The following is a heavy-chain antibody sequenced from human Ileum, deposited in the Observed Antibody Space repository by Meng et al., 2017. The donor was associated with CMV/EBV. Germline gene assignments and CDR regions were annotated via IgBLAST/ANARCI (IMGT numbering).Heavy chain of an antibody. V-gene: IGHV1-69*06. Sequence: TFSNYAITCVLQATGQGRGWVEGIIPVLRTTNYAQKFQFRVTVTADRATTTAYMDLTSLTSEDTAVYYCARDRYYDTSGHYYESGYWGQGTLVTVSS. CDR2: IIPVLRTT. CDR1: TFSNYA. D-gene: IGHD3-22*01. CDR3: ARDRYYDTSGHYYESGY. J-gene: IGHJ4*02.